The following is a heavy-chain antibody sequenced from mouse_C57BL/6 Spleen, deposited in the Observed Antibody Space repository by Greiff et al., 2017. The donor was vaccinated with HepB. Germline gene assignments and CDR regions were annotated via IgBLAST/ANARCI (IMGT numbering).Heavy chain of an antibody. CDR2: IWSGGST. J-gene: IGHJ4*01. CDR3: ARNNDDLYAMDY. D-gene: IGHD2-12*01. CDR1: GFSLTSYG. V-gene: IGHV2-2*01. Sequence: QVQLKESGPGLVQPSQSLSITCTVSGFSLTSYGVHWVRQSPGKGLEWLGVIWSGGSTDYNAAFISRLSISKDNSKSQVFFKMNSLQADDTAIYYWARNNDDLYAMDYWGQGTSVTVSS.